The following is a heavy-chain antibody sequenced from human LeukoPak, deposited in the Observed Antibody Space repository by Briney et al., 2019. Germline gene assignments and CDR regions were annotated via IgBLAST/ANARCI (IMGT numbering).Heavy chain of an antibody. CDR1: GFTFRSSW. CDR2: INSDGSIT. Sequence: GGSLRLSCAASGFTFRSSWMNWVRHDPGKGLVWVSRINSDGSITSYADSVKGRFTISRDNAKNTLYLQMNSLRAEDTAVYYCYAQGVWGKGTTVTVSS. CDR3: YAQGV. V-gene: IGHV3-74*01. J-gene: IGHJ6*03.